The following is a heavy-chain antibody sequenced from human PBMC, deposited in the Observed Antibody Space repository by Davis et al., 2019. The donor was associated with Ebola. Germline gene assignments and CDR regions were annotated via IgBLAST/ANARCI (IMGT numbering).Heavy chain of an antibody. CDR3: ARVREVAVAGTVDY. Sequence: GGSLRLSCAASGFTFSSYAMHWVRQAPGKGLEWVAVISYDGSNKYYADSVKGRFTISRDNAKNSLYLQMNSLRAEDTALYYCARVREVAVAGTVDYWGQGTLVTVSS. V-gene: IGHV3-30-3*01. J-gene: IGHJ4*02. CDR2: ISYDGSNK. CDR1: GFTFSSYA. D-gene: IGHD6-19*01.